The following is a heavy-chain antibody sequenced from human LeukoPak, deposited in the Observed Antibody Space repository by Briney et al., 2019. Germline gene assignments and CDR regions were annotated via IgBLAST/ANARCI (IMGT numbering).Heavy chain of an antibody. V-gene: IGHV1-2*02. CDR1: GYTFTGYY. CDR2: INPNSGGT. Sequence: ASVKVSCKASGYTFTGYYMHWVRQAPGQGLEWMGWINPNSGGTNYAQKFQGRVTMTRDTSISTAYMELSRLRSDDTAVYYCARSRGYYYDSSGYSDYWGQGTLVTVPS. CDR3: ARSRGYYYDSSGYSDY. D-gene: IGHD3-22*01. J-gene: IGHJ4*02.